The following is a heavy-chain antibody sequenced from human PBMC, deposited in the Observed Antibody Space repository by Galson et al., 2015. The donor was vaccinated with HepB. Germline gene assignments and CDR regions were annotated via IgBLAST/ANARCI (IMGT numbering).Heavy chain of an antibody. CDR1: GFTFSSYW. Sequence: SLRLSCAASGFTFSSYWMSWVRQAPGKGLEWVANIKQDGSEKYYVDSVKGRFTISRDNAKNSLYLQMNSLRAEDTAVYYCARTCSSTSCYGVIAFDIWGQGTMVTVSS. CDR3: ARTCSSTSCYGVIAFDI. V-gene: IGHV3-7*01. J-gene: IGHJ3*02. CDR2: IKQDGSEK. D-gene: IGHD2-2*01.